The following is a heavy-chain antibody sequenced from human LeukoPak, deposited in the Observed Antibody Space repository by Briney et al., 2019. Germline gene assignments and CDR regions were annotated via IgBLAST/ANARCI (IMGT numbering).Heavy chain of an antibody. CDR3: AKAVQTYYYDSIGAFDI. V-gene: IGHV3-30*02. CDR2: IRYVGSNK. Sequence: GGSLRLSCAASGFTFSSYAMHWVRQAPGKGLEWVAFIRYVGSNKYYADSVKGRFTISRDNSKNTLYLQMNSLRAEDTAVYYCAKAVQTYYYDSIGAFDIWGQGTMVTVSS. D-gene: IGHD3-22*01. J-gene: IGHJ3*02. CDR1: GFTFSSYA.